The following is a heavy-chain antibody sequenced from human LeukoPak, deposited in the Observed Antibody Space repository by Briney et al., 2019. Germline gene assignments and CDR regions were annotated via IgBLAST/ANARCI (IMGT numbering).Heavy chain of an antibody. D-gene: IGHD3-3*01. CDR2: IYYSGST. CDR1: GGSFSGYY. J-gene: IGHJ1*01. CDR3: ARSYYDFWSGYYYRAEYFQH. Sequence: SETLSLTCAVYGGSFSGYYWSWIRQPPGKGLEWIGSIYYSGSTYYNPSLKSRVTISVDTSKNQFSLKLSSVTAADTAVYYCARSYYDFWSGYYYRAEYFQHWGQGTLVTVSS. V-gene: IGHV4-34*01.